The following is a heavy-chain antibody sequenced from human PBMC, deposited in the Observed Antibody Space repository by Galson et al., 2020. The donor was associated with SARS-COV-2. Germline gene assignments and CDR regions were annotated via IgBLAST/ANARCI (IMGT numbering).Heavy chain of an antibody. CDR3: ATSREGYYYDSSGAFDY. Sequence: GGSLRLSCAASGFTFSSYAMHWVRQAPGKGLEWVAVISYDGSNKYYADSVKGRFTISRDNSKNTLYLQMNSLRAEDTAVYYCATSREGYYYDSSGAFDYWGQGTLVTVSS. CDR2: ISYDGSNK. CDR1: GFTFSSYA. J-gene: IGHJ4*02. D-gene: IGHD3-22*01. V-gene: IGHV3-30-3*01.